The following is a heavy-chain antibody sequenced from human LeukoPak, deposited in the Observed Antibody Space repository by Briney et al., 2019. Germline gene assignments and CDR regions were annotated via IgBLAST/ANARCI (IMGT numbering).Heavy chain of an antibody. Sequence: GASVKVSCKASGYTFTGYYMHWVRQAPGKGLEWMGGFDPEDGETIYAQKFQGRVTMTEDTSTDTAYMELSSLRSEDTAVCYCATIEEKYYDSSGYYYFDYWGQGTLVTVSS. D-gene: IGHD3-22*01. V-gene: IGHV1-24*01. CDR3: ATIEEKYYDSSGYYYFDY. J-gene: IGHJ4*02. CDR1: GYTFTGYY. CDR2: FDPEDGET.